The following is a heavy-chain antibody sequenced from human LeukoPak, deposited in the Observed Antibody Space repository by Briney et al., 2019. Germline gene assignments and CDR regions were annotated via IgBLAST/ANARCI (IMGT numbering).Heavy chain of an antibody. D-gene: IGHD5-12*01. CDR1: GFTFSSYG. V-gene: IGHV3-30*02. CDR3: ARDAGNSGYDLLDY. J-gene: IGHJ4*02. CDR2: IRYDGSNK. Sequence: GGSLRLSCAASGFTFSSYGMHWVRQAPGKGLEWVAFIRYDGSNKYYADSVKGRFTISRDNAKNSLYLQMNSLRAEDTAVYYCARDAGNSGYDLLDYWGQGTLVTVS.